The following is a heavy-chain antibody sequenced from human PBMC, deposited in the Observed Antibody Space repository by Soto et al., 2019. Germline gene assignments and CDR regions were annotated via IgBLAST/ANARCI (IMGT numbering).Heavy chain of an antibody. J-gene: IGHJ4*02. CDR3: AKGLEMATTSDY. CDR2: ISGSGGST. CDR1: GFTFSSYA. Sequence: PVGSLRLSCAASGFTFSSYAMSWVRQAPGKGLEWVSAISGSGGSTYYADSVKGRFTISRDNSKNTLYLQMNSLRAEDTAVYYCAKGLEMATTSDYWGQGTLVTVAS. V-gene: IGHV3-23*01. D-gene: IGHD5-12*01.